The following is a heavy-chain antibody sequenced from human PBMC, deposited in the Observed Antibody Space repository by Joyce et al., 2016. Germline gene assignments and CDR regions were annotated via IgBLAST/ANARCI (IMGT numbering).Heavy chain of an antibody. CDR3: ARGAKTTTMAPIFY. CDR2: IRGYSGNT. D-gene: IGHD5-18*01. V-gene: IGHV1-18*01. Sequence: QVQLVQSGAEVKKPGASVKVSCKASGYTFTNYGITWVRQTPGQGLEGMGWIRGYSGNTNYAQNLQGRVTMTTDTSTTTAYMELRSLRSDDTAVYYCARGAKTTTMAPIFYWGQGTLVTVSS. CDR1: GYTFTNYG. J-gene: IGHJ4*02.